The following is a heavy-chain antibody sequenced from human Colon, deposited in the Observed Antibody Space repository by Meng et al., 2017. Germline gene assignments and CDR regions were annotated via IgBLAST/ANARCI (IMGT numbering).Heavy chain of an antibody. V-gene: IGHV1-69*01. CDR1: GGSFNTYG. D-gene: IGHD5-24*01. CDR2: IIPMLPKT. CDR3: TRGLATIPHFDY. Sequence: QGELVQSGAEVKKPGSSVKVSCKISGGSFNTYGINWVRQAPKQGLEWMGGIIPMLPKTNYAQKFEGRLTITADESTSTAYMELSSLRSEDTAVYYCTRGLATIPHFDYWGQGTLVTVSS. J-gene: IGHJ4*02.